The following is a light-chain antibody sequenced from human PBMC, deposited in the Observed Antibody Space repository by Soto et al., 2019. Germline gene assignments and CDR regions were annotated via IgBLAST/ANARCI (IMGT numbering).Light chain of an antibody. J-gene: IGKJ4*01. CDR2: SAS. CDR3: MNAVQNLT. CDR1: QSPVHSNGNTY. Sequence: DIVMTQSPPSLAVTLGEPATISCRSSQSPVHSNGNTYLDWYLQKPGQSPQLLIYSASNRASGVPDRFSGSGSGTDFTLKISRVEAEAVGVYYCMNAVQNLTFGGGTKVEIK. V-gene: IGKV2-28*01.